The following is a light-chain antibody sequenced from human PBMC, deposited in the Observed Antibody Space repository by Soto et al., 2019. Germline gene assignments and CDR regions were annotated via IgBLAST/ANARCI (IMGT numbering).Light chain of an antibody. CDR1: QSVSSN. CDR3: QQYYHWPWT. V-gene: IGKV3-15*01. Sequence: EIVMTQSPGTLPVSPGERASLSCRASQSVSSNLAWYQQKPGQAPRLLIYDASSRATGIPARFSGSGSGTDFTLTISSLQSEDFAVYYCQQYYHWPWTFGQGTKV. J-gene: IGKJ1*01. CDR2: DAS.